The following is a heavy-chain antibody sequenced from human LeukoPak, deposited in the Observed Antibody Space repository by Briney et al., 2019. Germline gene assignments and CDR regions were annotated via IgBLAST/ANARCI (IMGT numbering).Heavy chain of an antibody. CDR2: IYPCDSYT. CDR1: GYSFTSYW. Sequence: GESLKISCKGSGYSFTSYWIGWVRQMPGKGLEVGWIIYPCDSYTRYSPSFQGKVTISADKPISTAYMQWSSLKASDTAMYYCARGHQKWLPKYYFDYWGQGTLVTVSS. CDR3: ARGHQKWLPKYYFDY. D-gene: IGHD3-22*01. J-gene: IGHJ4*02. V-gene: IGHV5-51*04.